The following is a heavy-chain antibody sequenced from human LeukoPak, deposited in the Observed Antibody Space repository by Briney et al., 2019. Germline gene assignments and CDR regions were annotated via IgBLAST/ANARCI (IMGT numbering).Heavy chain of an antibody. Sequence: GGSLRLSCVVSGITFGSYAMSWVRQAPGKGLEWVSVISGSSGNIYYADSVKGRFTISRDNSKNTLYLQMNSLRAEDTAVYYCANTGTYLGLVDYWGQGTLVTVSS. J-gene: IGHJ4*02. D-gene: IGHD1-14*01. CDR1: GITFGSYA. CDR3: ANTGTYLGLVDY. V-gene: IGHV3-23*01. CDR2: ISGSSGNI.